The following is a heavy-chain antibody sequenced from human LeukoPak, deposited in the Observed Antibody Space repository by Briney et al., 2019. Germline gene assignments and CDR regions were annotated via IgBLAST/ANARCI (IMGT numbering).Heavy chain of an antibody. CDR2: IGTAGDT. CDR1: GFTFSSYD. V-gene: IGHV3-13*01. CDR3: ARDGGSDALDI. Sequence: PGGSLRLSCAASGFTFSSYDMHWVRQATGKGLEWVSAIGTAGDTYYPGSVKGRFTISRENAKDSLYLQMNSLRAGDTAVYYCARDGGSDALDIWGQGTMVTVSS. D-gene: IGHD3-16*01. J-gene: IGHJ3*02.